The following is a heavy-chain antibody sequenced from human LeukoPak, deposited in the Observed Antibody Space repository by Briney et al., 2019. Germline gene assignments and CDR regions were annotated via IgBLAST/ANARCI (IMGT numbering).Heavy chain of an antibody. CDR2: IYYSGST. V-gene: IGHV4-39*07. CDR3: ARGTTHYDY. Sequence: SETLSLTCTVSGGSISSGSYYWGWIRQPPGKGLEWIGSIYYSGSTYYNPSLKSRVTISIDTSKNQFSPKLSSVTAADTAVYYCARGTTHYDYWGQGTLVTVSS. CDR1: GGSISSGSYY. J-gene: IGHJ4*02. D-gene: IGHD2/OR15-2a*01.